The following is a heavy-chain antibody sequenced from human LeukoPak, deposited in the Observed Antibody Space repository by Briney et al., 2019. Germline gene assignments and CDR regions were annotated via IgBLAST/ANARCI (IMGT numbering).Heavy chain of an antibody. V-gene: IGHV4-39*01. J-gene: IGHJ1*01. CDR2: IYYSGST. CDR3: ARHSYSGYVYYYDSSGYLRAEYFQH. Sequence: SETLSLTCTVSGGSISSSSYYWGWIRQPPGKGLEWIGSIYYSGSTYYNPSLKSRVTISVDTSKNQFSLKLSSVTAADTAVYYCARHSYSGYVYYYDSSGYLRAEYFQHWGQGTLVTVSS. CDR1: GGSISSSSYY. D-gene: IGHD3-22*01.